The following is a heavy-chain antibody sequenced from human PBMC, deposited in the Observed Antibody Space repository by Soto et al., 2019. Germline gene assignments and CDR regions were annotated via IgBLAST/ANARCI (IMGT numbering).Heavy chain of an antibody. CDR3: VAERYYYGSGSYSYYYYGMDV. CDR1: GFTFTSSA. D-gene: IGHD3-10*01. Sequence: GASVKVSCKASGFTFTSSAVQWVRQARGQRLEWIGWIVVGSGNTNYAQKFQERVTITRDMSTSTAYMELSSLRSEDTAVYYCVAERYYYGSGSYSYYYYGMDVWGQGTTVTVSS. J-gene: IGHJ6*02. V-gene: IGHV1-58*01. CDR2: IVVGSGNT.